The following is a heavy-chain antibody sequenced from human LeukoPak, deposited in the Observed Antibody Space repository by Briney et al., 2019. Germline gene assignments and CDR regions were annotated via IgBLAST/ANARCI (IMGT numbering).Heavy chain of an antibody. V-gene: IGHV1-3*01. CDR1: GHTFTSYT. Sequence: GASVKVSCKASGHTFTSYTMQWVRQAPGQRLEWMGWINAGNGNTKYSQKFQGRVTIARDTSASTAYMELSSLRSEDTAVYYCARVFYYDGSDYRNWFDPWGQGTLVTVSS. D-gene: IGHD3-22*01. CDR3: ARVFYYDGSDYRNWFDP. CDR2: INAGNGNT. J-gene: IGHJ5*02.